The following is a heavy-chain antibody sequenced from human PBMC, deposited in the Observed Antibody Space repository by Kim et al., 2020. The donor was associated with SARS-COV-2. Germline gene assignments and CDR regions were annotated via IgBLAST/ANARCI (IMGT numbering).Heavy chain of an antibody. J-gene: IGHJ6*02. V-gene: IGHV1-69*04. D-gene: IGHD3-10*01. Sequence: SVKVSCKASGGTFSSYTISWVRQAPGQGLEWMGRIIPILGIANYAQKFQGRVTITADKSTSTAYMELSSLRSEDTAVYYCARDLGGSGSYLPYYYGMDVWGQGTTVTVSS. CDR2: IIPILGIA. CDR1: GGTFSSYT. CDR3: ARDLGGSGSYLPYYYGMDV.